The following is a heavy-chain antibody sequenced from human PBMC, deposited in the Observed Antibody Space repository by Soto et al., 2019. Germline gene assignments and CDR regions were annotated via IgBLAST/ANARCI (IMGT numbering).Heavy chain of an antibody. CDR3: ARDDLDLEEALRIAVAGLVGDY. J-gene: IGHJ4*02. Sequence: QVHLVESGGGVVQPGRSLRLSCEASGFTFSNYDIHWVRQAPGKGLEWVAVISYDGSKKYYGDSVKGRFTISRDNSKNTLYLQMNSLRTEDTAVYYCARDDLDLEEALRIAVAGLVGDYWGQGSLVTVSS. D-gene: IGHD6-19*01. V-gene: IGHV3-30*03. CDR1: GFTFSNYD. CDR2: ISYDGSKK.